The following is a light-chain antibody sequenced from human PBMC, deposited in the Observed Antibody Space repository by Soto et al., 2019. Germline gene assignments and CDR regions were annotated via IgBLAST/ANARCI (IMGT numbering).Light chain of an antibody. V-gene: IGKV3-15*01. CDR2: GAS. Sequence: EIVMTQSPASLSVSPGERATLSCRASHSVSSNLAWYQQKPGQAPRLLIYGASTRATGIPARFSGSGSGTEFTLTISSLQSEDFAVYYCQQYNNWPPKTFGQGTKVDI. CDR3: QQYNNWPPKT. J-gene: IGKJ1*01. CDR1: HSVSSN.